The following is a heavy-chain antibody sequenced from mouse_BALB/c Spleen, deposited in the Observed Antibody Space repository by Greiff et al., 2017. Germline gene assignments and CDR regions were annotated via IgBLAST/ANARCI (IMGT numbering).Heavy chain of an antibody. CDR3: ACTATDWYFDV. CDR1: VYTFTSYV. D-gene: IGHD1-2*01. Sequence: QLQQSGPELVKPGASVKMSCKASVYTFTSYVMHWVKQKPGQGLEWIGYINPYNDGTKYNEKFKGKATLTSDKSSSTAYMELSSLTSEDSAVYYCACTATDWYFDVWGAGTTVTVSA. V-gene: IGHV1-14*01. CDR2: INPYNDGT. J-gene: IGHJ1*01.